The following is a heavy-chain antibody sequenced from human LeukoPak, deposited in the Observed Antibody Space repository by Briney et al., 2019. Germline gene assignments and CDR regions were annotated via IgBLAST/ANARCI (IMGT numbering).Heavy chain of an antibody. D-gene: IGHD2-2*01. J-gene: IGHJ3*02. CDR1: GYTFTGYY. Sequence: ASVKVSCKASGYTFTGYYMHWVRQAPGQGLEWMGWINPNSGGTNYAQKFQGRVTMTRDTSISTAYMELNRLRSDDTAVYYCARDQAQYCSSTSCPNASDIWGQGTMVTVSS. CDR2: INPNSGGT. V-gene: IGHV1-2*02. CDR3: ARDQAQYCSSTSCPNASDI.